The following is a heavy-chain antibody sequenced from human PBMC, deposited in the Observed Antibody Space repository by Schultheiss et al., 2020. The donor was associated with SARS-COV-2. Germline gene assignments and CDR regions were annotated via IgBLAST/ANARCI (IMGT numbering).Heavy chain of an antibody. J-gene: IGHJ4*02. CDR1: GFTFSSYA. CDR3: ARGSYDSSGYYYY. Sequence: GGSLRLSCAASGFTFSSYAMSWVRQAPGKGLEWVSVIYSGGSTYYADSVKGRFTISRDNSKNTLYLQMNSLRAEDTAVYYCARGSYDSSGYYYYWGQGTLVTVSS. CDR2: IYSGGST. D-gene: IGHD3-22*01. V-gene: IGHV3-66*01.